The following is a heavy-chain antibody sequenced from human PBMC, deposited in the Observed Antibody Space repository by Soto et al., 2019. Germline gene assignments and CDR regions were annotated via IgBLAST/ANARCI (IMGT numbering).Heavy chain of an antibody. V-gene: IGHV1-69*13. CDR1: GYTFTMYG. Sequence: ASVKVSCKASGYTFTMYGISWVRQAPGQGLEWMGGIIPIFGTANYAQKFQCRVTITADESTSTAYMELSSLRSGDTAVYYCATTRGLAVGGSFDYWGQGMLVTVSS. CDR3: ATTRGLAVGGSFDY. CDR2: IIPIFGTA. D-gene: IGHD3-10*01. J-gene: IGHJ4*02.